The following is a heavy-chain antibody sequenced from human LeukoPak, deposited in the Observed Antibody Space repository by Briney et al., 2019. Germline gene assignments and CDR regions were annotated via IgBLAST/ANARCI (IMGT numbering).Heavy chain of an antibody. CDR1: GYTFTSYG. D-gene: IGHD3-3*01. CDR2: ISAYNGNT. J-gene: IGHJ3*02. V-gene: IGHV1-18*01. Sequence: ASVKVSCKASGYTFTSYGISWVRQAPGQGLEWMGWISAYNGNTNYARKLQGRVTMTTDTSTSTAYMELRSLRSDDTAVYYCARDPTVSEWLPYWGLRIPAAFDIWGQGTMVTVSS. CDR3: ARDPTVSEWLPYWGLRIPAAFDI.